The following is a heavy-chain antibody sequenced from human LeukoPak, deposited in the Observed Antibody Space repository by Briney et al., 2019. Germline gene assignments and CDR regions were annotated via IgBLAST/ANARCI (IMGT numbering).Heavy chain of an antibody. CDR3: ARDHHYYDSNGYFWY. D-gene: IGHD3-22*01. Sequence: GASVKVSCKASGYTFADYGISWVRQAPGQGLEWMAWISVNNGDTKYAQKFQGRVTVTTDTSTSTAYMELRSLTSDDTVVYYCARDHHYYDSNGYFWYWGQGTQVTVSS. CDR1: GYTFADYG. V-gene: IGHV1-18*01. J-gene: IGHJ4*02. CDR2: ISVNNGDT.